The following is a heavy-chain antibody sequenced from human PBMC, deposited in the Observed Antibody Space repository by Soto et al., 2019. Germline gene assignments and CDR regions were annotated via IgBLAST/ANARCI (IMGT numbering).Heavy chain of an antibody. Sequence: ASVKVSCKVSGYTFTGHYIHWVRQAPEQGPEWMGEIGPESGATRYAHKFQGRVTMTRDMSITTVYMELNNLSPDDTAVYYCGRGRSGQIVVFYWGQGTPVTVSS. J-gene: IGHJ4*02. D-gene: IGHD1-26*01. CDR3: GRGRSGQIVVFY. V-gene: IGHV1-2*07. CDR2: IGPESGAT. CDR1: GYTFTGHY.